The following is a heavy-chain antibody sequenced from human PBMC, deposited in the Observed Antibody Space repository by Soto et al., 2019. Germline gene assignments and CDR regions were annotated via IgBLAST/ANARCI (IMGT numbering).Heavy chain of an antibody. CDR2: INPNSGGT. Sequence: ASVKVSCKASGYTFTGYYMHWVRQAPGQGLEWMGWINPNSGGTNYAQKNQGWDTMTRDTSISTAYKEMSRLRSDDTAVYYCARFDYYYGMDVWGQGTTVTVSS. J-gene: IGHJ6*02. V-gene: IGHV1-2*04. CDR1: GYTFTGYY. CDR3: ARFDYYYGMDV.